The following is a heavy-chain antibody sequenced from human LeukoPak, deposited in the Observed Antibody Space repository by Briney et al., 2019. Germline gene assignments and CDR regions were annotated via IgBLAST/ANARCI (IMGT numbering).Heavy chain of an antibody. CDR3: ARGRGYGSGSYYKGDWFDP. J-gene: IGHJ5*02. CDR2: MNPNSGNT. CDR1: GYTFTSYD. Sequence: ASVKVSCKASGYTFTSYDINWVRQATGQGLEWMGWMNPNSGNTGYAQKFQGRVTMTRNTSISTAYMELSSLRSEDTAVYYCARGRGYGSGSYYKGDWFDPWGQGTLVTVSS. D-gene: IGHD3-10*01. V-gene: IGHV1-8*01.